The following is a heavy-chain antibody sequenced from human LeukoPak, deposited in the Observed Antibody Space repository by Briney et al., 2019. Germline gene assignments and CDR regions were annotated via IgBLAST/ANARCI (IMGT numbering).Heavy chain of an antibody. CDR1: GFSFRNYA. Sequence: GGSLRLSCAASGFSFRNYAMSWVRQAPGKGLEWVSTVTSSADATHYADSVKGRFTISRDNAKNSLYLQMNSLRAEDTAVYYCARTYYDFWSGYYTGWGQGTLVTVSS. J-gene: IGHJ4*02. CDR3: ARTYYDFWSGYYTG. CDR2: VTSSADAT. D-gene: IGHD3-3*01. V-gene: IGHV3-21*01.